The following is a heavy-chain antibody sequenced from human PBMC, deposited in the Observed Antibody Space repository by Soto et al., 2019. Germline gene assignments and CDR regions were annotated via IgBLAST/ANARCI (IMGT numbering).Heavy chain of an antibody. V-gene: IGHV3-23*01. Sequence: EVQLLQSGGGLVQPGRSLRLSCEASGCTFSSYAMSWVRQAPGKGLEWVSTISGTGGSTYYPDSVKGRFTISRDNSKNTVYLQMNSLRAEDAAVYYCAKEMTSGYYLFDYWGQGTLVTVSS. CDR1: GCTFSSYA. CDR2: ISGTGGST. J-gene: IGHJ4*02. D-gene: IGHD3-22*01. CDR3: AKEMTSGYYLFDY.